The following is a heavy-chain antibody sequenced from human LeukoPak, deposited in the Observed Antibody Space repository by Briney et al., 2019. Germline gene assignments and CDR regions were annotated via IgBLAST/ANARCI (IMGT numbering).Heavy chain of an antibody. D-gene: IGHD1-1*01. CDR2: ISYDGSNK. CDR3: AKSRSGNLDAFDI. Sequence: PGRSLRLSCAASGFTFSSYGMLWVRQAPGKGLVGVAVISYDGSNKYYADSVKGRFTISRDNSKNTLYLQMNSLRAEDTAVYYCAKSRSGNLDAFDIWGQGTMVTVSS. V-gene: IGHV3-30*18. CDR1: GFTFSSYG. J-gene: IGHJ3*02.